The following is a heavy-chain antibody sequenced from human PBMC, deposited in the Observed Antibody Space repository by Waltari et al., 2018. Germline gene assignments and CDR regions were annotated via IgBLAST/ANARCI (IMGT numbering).Heavy chain of an antibody. J-gene: IGHJ5*02. Sequence: QVQLVQSGAEVKKPGASVKVSCKASGYTFTNYGVTWVRQAPGQGLEWMGWISGYNGNTNHAQKFQVRVTMTTDTSTNTAYMELRSLRSDDTAIYYCARESSSNWGWFDPWGQGTLVTVSS. CDR3: ARESSSNWGWFDP. V-gene: IGHV1-18*01. D-gene: IGHD2-2*01. CDR2: ISGYNGNT. CDR1: GYTFTNYG.